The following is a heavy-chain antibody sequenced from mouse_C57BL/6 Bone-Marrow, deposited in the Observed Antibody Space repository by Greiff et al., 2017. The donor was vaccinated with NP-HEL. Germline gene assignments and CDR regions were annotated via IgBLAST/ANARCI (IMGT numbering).Heavy chain of an antibody. CDR1: GYTFTSYW. CDR2: IDPSDSYT. CDR3: ARAQLRLRAWFAY. V-gene: IGHV1-50*01. Sequence: QVQLQQPGAELVKPGASVKLSCKASGYTFTSYWMQWVKQRPGQGLEWIGEIDPSDSYTNYNQKFKGKATLTVDKASSTAYMQLSSLTSEDSAVYYCARAQLRLRAWFAYWGQGTLVTVSA. D-gene: IGHD3-2*02. J-gene: IGHJ3*01.